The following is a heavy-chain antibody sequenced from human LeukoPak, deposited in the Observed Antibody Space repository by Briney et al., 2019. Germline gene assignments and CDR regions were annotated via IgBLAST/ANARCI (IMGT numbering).Heavy chain of an antibody. V-gene: IGHV4-39*01. CDR1: GGSISSSIYY. CDR2: IYYSGST. CDR3: ARRLGGSGSYYY. D-gene: IGHD3-10*01. Sequence: SETLSLTCTVSGGSISSSIYYWGWIRQPPGKGLEWIGSIYYSGSTYYNPSLKSRVTISVDTSKNQFSLKLRSVTAADTAVYYCARRLGGSGSYYYWGQGTLVTVSS. J-gene: IGHJ4*02.